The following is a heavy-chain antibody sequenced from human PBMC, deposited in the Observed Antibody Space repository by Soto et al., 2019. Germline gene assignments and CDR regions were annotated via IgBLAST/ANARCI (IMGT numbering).Heavy chain of an antibody. D-gene: IGHD1-26*01. Sequence: VASVKVSCKVSGYTLTELSMHWVRQAPGKGLEWMGGFDPEDGETIYAQKFQGRVTMTEDTSTDTAYMELSSLRSEDTAVYYCATARTTRRKFDYWGQGTLVTVSS. CDR2: FDPEDGET. CDR1: GYTLTELS. J-gene: IGHJ4*02. V-gene: IGHV1-24*01. CDR3: ATARTTRRKFDY.